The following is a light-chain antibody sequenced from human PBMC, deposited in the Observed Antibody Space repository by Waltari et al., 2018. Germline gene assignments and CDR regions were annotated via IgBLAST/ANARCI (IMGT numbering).Light chain of an antibody. CDR1: QGFSNY. CDR2: ETS. V-gene: IGKV1-17*01. J-gene: IGKJ1*01. Sequence: DIQMTQSPSSLSASAGDTVTITCRASQGFSNYLNWYQQKPGKPPKRLVYETSNMESGVPSRFSGSGSGTEFTLTISSLQPEDFATYYCLQYNSHPWTFGQGTKLEIK. CDR3: LQYNSHPWT.